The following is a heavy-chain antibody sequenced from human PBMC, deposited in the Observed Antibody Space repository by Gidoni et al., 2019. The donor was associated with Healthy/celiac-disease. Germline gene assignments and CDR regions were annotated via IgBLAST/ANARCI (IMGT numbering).Heavy chain of an antibody. V-gene: IGHV4-34*01. Sequence: PGKGLEWIGDINRSGSTKYNPSLKSRVTVSIDTSKKQFSVKLSSVTAADTAVYYCARGFSSGSRYFDLWGRGTLVTVSS. J-gene: IGHJ2*01. D-gene: IGHD3-22*01. CDR2: INRSGST. CDR3: ARGFSSGSRYFDL.